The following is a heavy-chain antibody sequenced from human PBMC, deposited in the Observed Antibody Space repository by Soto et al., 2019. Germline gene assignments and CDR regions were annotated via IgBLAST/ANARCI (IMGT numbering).Heavy chain of an antibody. CDR3: ARSSPVVTAP. CDR2: IYYSGST. D-gene: IGHD2-21*02. J-gene: IGHJ5*02. V-gene: IGHV4-31*03. CDR1: GGSISSGGYY. Sequence: QVQLQESGPGLVKPSQTLSLTCTVSGGSISSGGYYWSWIRQPPGKGLEWIGYIYYSGSTYYNPSLKSRISISVDTSKNQFSLNLSSVTAADTAVYYWARSSPVVTAPWGQGTMGTVSS.